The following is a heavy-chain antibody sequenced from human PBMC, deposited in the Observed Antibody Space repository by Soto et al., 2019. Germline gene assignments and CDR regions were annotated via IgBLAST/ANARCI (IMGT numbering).Heavy chain of an antibody. CDR2: VYYSGST. CDR3: ARTKDTAMVTPTQYFDY. V-gene: IGHV4-31*03. Sequence: SETLSLTCTVSGGSISSGGYYWSWIRQHPGKGLEWIGYVYYSGSTYYNPSLKSRVTISVDTSKNQFSLKLSSVTAADTAVYYCARTKDTAMVTPTQYFDYWGQGTLVTVSS. J-gene: IGHJ4*02. CDR1: GGSISSGGYY. D-gene: IGHD5-18*01.